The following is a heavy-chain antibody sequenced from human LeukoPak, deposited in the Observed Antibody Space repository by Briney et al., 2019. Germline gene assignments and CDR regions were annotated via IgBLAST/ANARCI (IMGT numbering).Heavy chain of an antibody. CDR3: ARDGSYSNYFDY. V-gene: IGHV4-59*01. CDR2: IYYSGST. CDR1: GGSISSYY. D-gene: IGHD4-11*01. J-gene: IGHJ4*02. Sequence: PSETLSLTCTVSGGSISSYYWSWIRQPPGKGLEWIGYIYYSGSTNYNPSLKSRVTISVDTSKNQFSLKLSSVTAADTAVYYCARDGSYSNYFDYSGQGTLVTVSS.